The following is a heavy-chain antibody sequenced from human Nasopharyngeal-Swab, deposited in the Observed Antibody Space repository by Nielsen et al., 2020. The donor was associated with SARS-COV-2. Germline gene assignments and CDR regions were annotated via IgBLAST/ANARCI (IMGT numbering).Heavy chain of an antibody. CDR1: GYTFANYD. CDR3: ARGNGWYPDH. V-gene: IGHV1-18*01. CDR2: ISVYNGNT. J-gene: IGHJ4*02. Sequence: ASAKVSCKASGYTFANYDVSWVRQDPGQGLEGRGWISVYNGNTGYAQNFQGRVTMTTDTSTNKGYLELRSLRSDDTAVYYCARGNGWYPDHWGQGTLVTVSS. D-gene: IGHD6-19*01.